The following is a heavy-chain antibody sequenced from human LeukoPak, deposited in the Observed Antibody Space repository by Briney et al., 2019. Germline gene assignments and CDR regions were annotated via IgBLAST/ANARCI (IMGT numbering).Heavy chain of an antibody. V-gene: IGHV4-59*01. D-gene: IGHD1-26*01. CDR1: GGSICSYY. CDR2: IYYTGST. Sequence: SETLSLTCTVSGGSICSYYWSWIRQPPGKGLEWIGYIYYTGSTNYNPSLKSRVTISVDTSKNQCSLKVTSVTAADTAVYYCARGRWELPYWGQGTLVTVSS. J-gene: IGHJ4*02. CDR3: ARGRWELPY.